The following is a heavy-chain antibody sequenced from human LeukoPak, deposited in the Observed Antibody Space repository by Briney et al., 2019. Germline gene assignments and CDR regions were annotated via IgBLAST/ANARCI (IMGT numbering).Heavy chain of an antibody. CDR3: ARARARVAPSNYYYYGMDV. CDR2: IYTSGST. CDR1: GGSISSYY. Sequence: SETLSLTCTVSGGSISSYYWSWIRQPAGKGLEWIGRIYTSGSTNYNPSLKSRVTMSVDTSKNQFSPKLSSVTAADTAVYYCARARARVAPSNYYYYGMDVWGQGTTVTVSS. D-gene: IGHD5-12*01. V-gene: IGHV4-4*07. J-gene: IGHJ6*02.